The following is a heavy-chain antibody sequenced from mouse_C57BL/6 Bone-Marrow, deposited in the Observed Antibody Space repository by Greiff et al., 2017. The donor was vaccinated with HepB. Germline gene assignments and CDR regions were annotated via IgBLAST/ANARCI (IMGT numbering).Heavy chain of an antibody. V-gene: IGHV1-26*01. CDR1: GYTFTDYY. CDR3: ARGDSSGYGFAY. D-gene: IGHD3-2*02. Sequence: EVQLQQSGPELVKPGASVKISCKASGYTFTDYYMNWVKQSHGKSLEWIGDINPNNGGTSYNQKFKGKATLTVDKSSSTAYMELRSLTSEDSAVYYCARGDSSGYGFAYWGQGTLVTVSA. CDR2: INPNNGGT. J-gene: IGHJ3*01.